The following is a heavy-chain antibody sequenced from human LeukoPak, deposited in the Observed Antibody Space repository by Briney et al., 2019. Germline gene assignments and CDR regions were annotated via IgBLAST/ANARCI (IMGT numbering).Heavy chain of an antibody. Sequence: GGSLRLSCAASGFTFSRHGMNWVRQAPGKGLEWVSGISPSGDILYYADSVKGQFTISRDNFKNTVYLQMNSLRAEDTAVYYCARETDSTLFDYWGQGTLVTVSS. J-gene: IGHJ4*02. D-gene: IGHD2-2*01. CDR3: ARETDSTLFDY. CDR1: GFTFSRHG. V-gene: IGHV3-23*01. CDR2: ISPSGDIL.